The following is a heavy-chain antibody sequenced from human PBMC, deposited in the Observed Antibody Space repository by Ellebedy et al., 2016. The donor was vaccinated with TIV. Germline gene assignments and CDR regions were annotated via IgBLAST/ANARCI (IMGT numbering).Heavy chain of an antibody. Sequence: ASVKVSCXASGYTFTGYYMHWVRQAPGQGLEWMGWINPNSGGTNYAQKFQGRVTMTRDTSISTAYMELSRLRSDDTAVYYCGRVLWSNSDYTFDIWGQGTMVTVSS. J-gene: IGHJ3*02. V-gene: IGHV1-2*02. CDR1: GYTFTGYY. CDR3: GRVLWSNSDYTFDI. D-gene: IGHD4-11*01. CDR2: INPNSGGT.